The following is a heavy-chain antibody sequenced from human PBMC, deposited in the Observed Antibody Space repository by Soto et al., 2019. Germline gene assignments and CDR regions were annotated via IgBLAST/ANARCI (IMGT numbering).Heavy chain of an antibody. CDR1: GFTFSNYG. D-gene: IGHD1-1*01. Sequence: QVQLVESGGGVVQPGTSLKLSCEPSGFTFSNYGMHWVRQIPDKGLDWVAVITRDGVDAKYAELVQGRLRISRDNSINTLYLQMNSLTADDTAVYYCARDDDGPGNNMDVWGRGTTVTVAS. CDR2: ITRDGVDA. J-gene: IGHJ6*02. CDR3: ARDDDGPGNNMDV. V-gene: IGHV3-33*01.